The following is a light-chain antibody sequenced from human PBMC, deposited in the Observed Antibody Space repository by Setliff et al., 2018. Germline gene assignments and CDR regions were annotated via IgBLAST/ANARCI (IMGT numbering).Light chain of an antibody. CDR1: SSNIGAGYD. J-gene: IGLJ2*01. CDR3: QSYDSSLSAYVG. CDR2: GNS. V-gene: IGLV1-40*01. Sequence: QSALAQPPSVSGAPGQRVTISCTGSSSNIGAGYDVHWYQQLPGTAPKLLIYGNSNRPSGVPDRFSGSKSGTSASLAITGLQAEDEADYYCQSYDSSLSAYVGFGGGTKVTVL.